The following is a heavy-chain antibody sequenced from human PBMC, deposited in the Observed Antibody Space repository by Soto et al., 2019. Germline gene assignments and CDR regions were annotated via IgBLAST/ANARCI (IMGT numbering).Heavy chain of an antibody. CDR1: GFTFSSYW. Sequence: GGSLRLSCAASGFTFSSYWMHWVRQAPGKGLVWVSRINSDGSSTSYADSVKGRFTISRDNAKNTLYLQMNSLRAEDTAVYYCARGIPGDYYYYMDVWGKGTTVTVSS. V-gene: IGHV3-74*01. J-gene: IGHJ6*03. CDR2: INSDGSST. D-gene: IGHD3-10*01. CDR3: ARGIPGDYYYYMDV.